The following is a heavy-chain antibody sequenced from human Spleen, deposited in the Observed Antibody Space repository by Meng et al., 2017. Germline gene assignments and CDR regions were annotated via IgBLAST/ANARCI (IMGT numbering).Heavy chain of an antibody. D-gene: IGHD6-13*01. J-gene: IGHJ4*02. CDR1: GYTFPDYW. V-gene: IGHV1-2*06. CDR3: ARDEDISAAGKLFGDY. CDR2: INPKSGDT. Sequence: QVRRVQSGAEVKKPGASVKVSFKASGYTFPDYWLHWVRRAPGQGLEWMGRINPKSGDTHYAQRFQGRVTMTRDTSISTAYMELSGLRSDDTAMYYCARDEDISAAGKLFGDYWGQGTLVTVSS.